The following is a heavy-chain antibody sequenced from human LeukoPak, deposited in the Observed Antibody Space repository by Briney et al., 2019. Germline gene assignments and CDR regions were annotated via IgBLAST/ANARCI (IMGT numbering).Heavy chain of an antibody. CDR3: AKCSLQGSTSCYKSAFDI. CDR2: ISGSGGGT. CDR1: GLSFSIYA. V-gene: IGHV3-23*01. Sequence: GGPLRLSCAASGLSFSIYAMSWVRQAPGKGLEWVSSISGSGGGTYYADSVKGRFTISRDNSKNTLYLQMNSLRADDTAVYYCAKCSLQGSTSCYKSAFDIWGQGTMVTVSS. D-gene: IGHD2-2*02. J-gene: IGHJ3*02.